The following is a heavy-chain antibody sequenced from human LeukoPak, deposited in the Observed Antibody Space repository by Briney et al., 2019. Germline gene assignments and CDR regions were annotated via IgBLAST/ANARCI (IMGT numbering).Heavy chain of an antibody. J-gene: IGHJ4*02. D-gene: IGHD2-2*01. CDR3: ARAARVVVPAAITS. Sequence: ASVKVSCKASGYTFTGYYMHWVRQAPGQGLECMGWINPNSGGTNYAQKFQGRVTMTRDTSISTAYMELSRLRSDDTAVYYCARAARVVVPAAITSWGQGTLVTVSS. V-gene: IGHV1-2*02. CDR1: GYTFTGYY. CDR2: INPNSGGT.